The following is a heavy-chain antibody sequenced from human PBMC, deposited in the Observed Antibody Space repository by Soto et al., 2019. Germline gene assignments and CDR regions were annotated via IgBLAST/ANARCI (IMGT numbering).Heavy chain of an antibody. J-gene: IGHJ6*03. CDR3: ARDSGYSGYDFNIKVKRKSRKNPDYMDV. CDR1: GYTFTSYG. V-gene: IGHV1-18*01. CDR2: ISAYNGNT. D-gene: IGHD5-12*01. Sequence: ASVKVSCKASGYTFTSYGISWVRQAPGQGLEWMGWISAYNGNTNYAQKLQGRVTMTTDTSTSTAYMELRSLRSDDTAVYYCARDSGYSGYDFNIKVKRKSRKNPDYMDVWGKGKTVYVS.